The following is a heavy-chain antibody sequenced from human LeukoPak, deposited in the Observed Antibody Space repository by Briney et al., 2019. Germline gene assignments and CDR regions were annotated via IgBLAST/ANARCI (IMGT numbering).Heavy chain of an antibody. CDR3: ARRSYGGKEFDY. CDR2: IYPGDSHT. J-gene: IGHJ4*02. Sequence: GASLQISCQGSGSSFTTYWLGWVRQMPGKGLEWMGIIYPGDSHTKYSPSFQGQATLSAHKSISPAYLQWSSLNASDTAMYYCARRSYGGKEFDYWGQGTLVTVSS. V-gene: IGHV5-51*01. CDR1: GSSFTTYW. D-gene: IGHD4-23*01.